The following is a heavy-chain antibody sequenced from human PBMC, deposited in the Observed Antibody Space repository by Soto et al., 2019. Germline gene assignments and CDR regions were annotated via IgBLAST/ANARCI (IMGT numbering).Heavy chain of an antibody. V-gene: IGHV4-30-4*01. CDR2: IYYSGST. Sequence: SETLSLTCTVSGGSISSGDYYWSWIRQPPGKGLEWIGYIYYSGSTYYNPSLKSRVTISVDTSKNQFSLKLSSVTAADTAVYYCATVRGVPTGLDYWGQGTLVTVST. CDR1: GGSISSGDYY. D-gene: IGHD1-26*01. CDR3: ATVRGVPTGLDY. J-gene: IGHJ4*02.